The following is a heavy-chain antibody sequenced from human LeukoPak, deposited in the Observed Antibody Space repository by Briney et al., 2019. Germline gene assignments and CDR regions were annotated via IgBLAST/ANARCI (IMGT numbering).Heavy chain of an antibody. D-gene: IGHD2-2*01. J-gene: IGHJ4*02. Sequence: GGSLRLSCAASGFTFSSYSMNWVRQAPGKGLEWVSYISSSSSTIYYADSVKGRFTISRDNAKNSLYLQMNSLRAEDMVVYYCARDAPPRYCSSTSCWGGFDYWGQGTLVTVSS. CDR2: ISSSSSTI. CDR3: ARDAPPRYCSSTSCWGGFDY. V-gene: IGHV3-48*01. CDR1: GFTFSSYS.